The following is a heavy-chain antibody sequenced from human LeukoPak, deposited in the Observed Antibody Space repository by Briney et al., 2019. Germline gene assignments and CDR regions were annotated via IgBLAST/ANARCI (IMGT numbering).Heavy chain of an antibody. Sequence: SETLPLTCAVYGGSFSGYYWSWIRQPPGKGLEWIGEINHSGSTNYNPSLKSRVTISVDTSKNQFSLKLSSVTAADTAVYYCARVKVQGAVIGMDVWGQGTTVTVSS. D-gene: IGHD1-1*01. J-gene: IGHJ6*02. V-gene: IGHV4-34*01. CDR2: INHSGST. CDR3: ARVKVQGAVIGMDV. CDR1: GGSFSGYY.